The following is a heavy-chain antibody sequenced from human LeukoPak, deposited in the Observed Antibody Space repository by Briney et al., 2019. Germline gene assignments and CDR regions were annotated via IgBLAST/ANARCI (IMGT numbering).Heavy chain of an antibody. CDR3: ARDKESSSWFDP. J-gene: IGHJ5*02. CDR2: IYYSGST. D-gene: IGHD2-2*01. V-gene: IGHV4-31*03. CDR1: GGSISSGNYY. Sequence: PSQTLSLTCTVSGGSISSGNYYWSWIRQHPGKGLEWIGYIYYSGSTYYNPSLKSRVTISVDTSKNQFSLKLSSVTAADTAVYYCARDKESSSWFDPWGQGTLVTVSS.